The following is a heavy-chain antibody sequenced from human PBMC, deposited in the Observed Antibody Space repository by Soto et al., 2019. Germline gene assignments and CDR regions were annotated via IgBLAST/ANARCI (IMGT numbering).Heavy chain of an antibody. J-gene: IGHJ4*02. Sequence: EVQLVESGGDLVQPGASLKLSCAASGFTFSDSAFHWVRQASGKGLEWVGRIRNKANNYATSYAASMKCRFTISRDDSKSTAYLHMNSLKSEDTAVYYCTRVETTPFDFWGQGTLVTVSS. D-gene: IGHD1-26*01. CDR1: GFTFSDSA. CDR3: TRVETTPFDF. V-gene: IGHV3-73*02. CDR2: IRNKANNYAT.